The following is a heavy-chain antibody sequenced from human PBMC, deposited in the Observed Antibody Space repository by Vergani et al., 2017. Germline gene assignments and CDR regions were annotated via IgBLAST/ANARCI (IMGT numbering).Heavy chain of an antibody. V-gene: IGHV1-69*02. CDR3: AVKRGTAAGDYFDY. CDR1: GGTFSSYT. D-gene: IGHD6-13*01. CDR2: IIPILGIA. J-gene: IGHJ4*02. Sequence: QVQLVQSGAEVKKPGSSVKVSCKASGGTFSSYTISWVRQAPGQGLEWMGRIIPILGIANYAQKFQGRVTITADKSTSTAYMELSSLRSEDTAVYYCAVKRGTAAGDYFDYWGQGTLVTVSS.